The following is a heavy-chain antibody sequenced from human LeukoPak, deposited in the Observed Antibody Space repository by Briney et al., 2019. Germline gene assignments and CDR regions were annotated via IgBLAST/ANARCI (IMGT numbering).Heavy chain of an antibody. CDR3: ARQNSSSWYHYYYYYYGMDV. CDR1: GFTFSDYY. Sequence: LRLSCAASGFTFSDYYMSWIRQAPGKGLEWVSYICISSSYTNYADSVKGRFTISRDNANNSLYVKMNSLRAEDTAVYYCARQNSSSWYHYYYYYYGMDVCGKGTTVTVSS. D-gene: IGHD6-13*01. J-gene: IGHJ6*04. V-gene: IGHV3-11*06. CDR2: ICISSSYT.